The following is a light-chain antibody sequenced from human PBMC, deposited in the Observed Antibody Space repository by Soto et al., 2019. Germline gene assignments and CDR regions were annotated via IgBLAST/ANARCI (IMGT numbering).Light chain of an antibody. V-gene: IGKV1-5*01. CDR1: QSISSW. CDR2: DAS. CDR3: QQYNSYSQT. J-gene: IGKJ1*01. Sequence: DIQMTQSPSPLSASVGDRVTITCRASQSISSWLAWYQQKPGKAPKLPIYDASSLESGVPSRFSGSGSGTEFTLTISSLQPDDFATYYCQQYNSYSQTLGQGTKVDIK.